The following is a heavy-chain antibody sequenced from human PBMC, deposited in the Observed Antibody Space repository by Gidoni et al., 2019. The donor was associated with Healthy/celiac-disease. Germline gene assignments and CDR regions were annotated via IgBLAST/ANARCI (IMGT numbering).Heavy chain of an antibody. CDR2: IWYDGSNK. J-gene: IGHJ6*02. D-gene: IGHD6-13*01. CDR3: AREGGALAGIAAAGTVGYYYYGMDV. CDR1: GFTFSSYG. V-gene: IGHV3-33*01. Sequence: QVQLVESGGGVVQPGRSLRLSCAASGFTFSSYGMHWVRQAPGKGLEWVAVIWYDGSNKYYADSVKGRFTISRDNSKNTLYLQMNSLRAEDTAVYYCAREGGALAGIAAAGTVGYYYYGMDVWGQGTTVTVSS.